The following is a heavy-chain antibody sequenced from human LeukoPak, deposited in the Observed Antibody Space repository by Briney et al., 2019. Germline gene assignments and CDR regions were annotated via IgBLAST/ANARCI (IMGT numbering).Heavy chain of an antibody. J-gene: IGHJ4*02. Sequence: GGSLRLSCAASGFTFSSYAMSWVRQAPGKGLEWVSAISGIVGSTYYADSVKGRFTISRDNSKKPLYLQMNSLRAEDTAVYYCAKDVTVVPAAHFDYWGQGTLVTVSS. D-gene: IGHD2-2*01. CDR2: ISGIVGST. V-gene: IGHV3-23*01. CDR1: GFTFSSYA. CDR3: AKDVTVVPAAHFDY.